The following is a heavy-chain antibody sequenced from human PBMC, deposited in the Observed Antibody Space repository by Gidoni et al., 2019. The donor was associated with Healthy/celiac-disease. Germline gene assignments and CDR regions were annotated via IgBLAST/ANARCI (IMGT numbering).Heavy chain of an antibody. CDR2: INPSGGST. V-gene: IGHV1-46*03. Sequence: QVQLLQSGAEVKKPGAPVKVSCKASGYPFTSSYMHWVRQAPGQGLEWMGIINPSGGSTSYAQKFQGRVTMTRDTSTSTVYMELSSLRSEDTAVYYCAKGSEVSYYYDSSGDYYPDYWGQGTLVTVSS. CDR1: GYPFTSSY. J-gene: IGHJ4*02. CDR3: AKGSEVSYYYDSSGDYYPDY. D-gene: IGHD3-22*01.